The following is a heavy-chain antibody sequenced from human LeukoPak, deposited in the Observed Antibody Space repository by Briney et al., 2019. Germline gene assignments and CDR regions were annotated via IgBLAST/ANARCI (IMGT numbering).Heavy chain of an antibody. CDR1: GYSFTSYW. CDR3: ARPIAVAGTVAFDY. CDR2: IYPGDSDT. J-gene: IGHJ4*02. V-gene: IGHV5-51*01. Sequence: GESRKISCKGSGYSFTSYWIGWVRQMPGKGLEWMGIIYPGDSDTRYSPSFQGQVTISADKSISTAYLQWSSLKAPDTAMYYCARPIAVAGTVAFDYWGQGTLVTVSS. D-gene: IGHD6-19*01.